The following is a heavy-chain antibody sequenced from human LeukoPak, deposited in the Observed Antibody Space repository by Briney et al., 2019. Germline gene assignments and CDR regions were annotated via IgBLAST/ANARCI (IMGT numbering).Heavy chain of an antibody. Sequence: ASVPVSCKASGYTFTSYYMHWVRQAPGQGLEGMGINNPSGGSTSYAQKFQGRVTMTRDTSTSTVYMELSSLRSEDTAVYYCAREGGGLGSYSPFDYWGQGTLVTVSS. CDR3: AREGGGLGSYSPFDY. V-gene: IGHV1-46*01. CDR2: NNPSGGST. D-gene: IGHD3-10*01. J-gene: IGHJ4*02. CDR1: GYTFTSYY.